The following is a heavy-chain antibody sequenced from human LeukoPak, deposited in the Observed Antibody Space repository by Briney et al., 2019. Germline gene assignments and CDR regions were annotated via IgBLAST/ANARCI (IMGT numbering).Heavy chain of an antibody. J-gene: IGHJ4*02. CDR2: IKPTKTDGGAP. CDR3: AREASLYGHHSFAS. Sequence: GGSLRLSCGASGFTFSDAWMTWFRQAPGKGLEWVGRIKPTKTDGGAPYYSAPVKGRFTISRDDSTDRLDLHMNSLKTEDTPVYFCAREASLYGHHSFASWAQGPLVTVSS. CDR1: GFTFSDAW. V-gene: IGHV3-15*01. D-gene: IGHD2/OR15-2a*01.